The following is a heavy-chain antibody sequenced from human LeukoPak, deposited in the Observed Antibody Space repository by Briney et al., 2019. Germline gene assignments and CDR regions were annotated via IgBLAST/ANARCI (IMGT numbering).Heavy chain of an antibody. V-gene: IGHV3-23*01. CDR2: ISGSGGST. D-gene: IGHD4-23*01. Sequence: PGGSLRLSCAASGFSCRNYAISWVRQAPGKGLEWVSSISGSGGSTYSADSVKGRFTISRENSNNTLYLHMNSLRADDTAMYYCAKDSEATITPLSAFDIWGQGTMVTVSS. CDR3: AKDSEATITPLSAFDI. J-gene: IGHJ3*02. CDR1: GFSCRNYA.